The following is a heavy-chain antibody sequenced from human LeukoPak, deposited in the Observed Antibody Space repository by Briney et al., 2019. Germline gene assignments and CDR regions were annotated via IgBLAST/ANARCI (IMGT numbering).Heavy chain of an antibody. Sequence: PGRPLRLSCTASGFTFSSYALHWVRQAPGKGLEWVAVISYDGGNKYYADSVKGRFTISRDNSKNTVYLQMNSLRVEDTAVYYCARAGYCSSINCYYYYGMDVWGQGTTVTVSS. V-gene: IGHV3-30-3*01. D-gene: IGHD2-2*01. J-gene: IGHJ6*02. CDR1: GFTFSSYA. CDR2: ISYDGGNK. CDR3: ARAGYCSSINCYYYYGMDV.